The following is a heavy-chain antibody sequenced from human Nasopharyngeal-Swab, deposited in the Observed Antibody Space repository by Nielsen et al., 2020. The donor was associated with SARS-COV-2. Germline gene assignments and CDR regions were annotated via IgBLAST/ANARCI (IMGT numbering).Heavy chain of an antibody. CDR1: GFTFSSYS. CDR2: ISSSSSTI. D-gene: IGHD2-15*01. Sequence: GESLKISCAASGFTFSSYSMNWVRQAPGKGLEWVSYISSSSSTIYYADPVKGRFTISRDNAKNSLYLQMNYLRADDTAVYYCARDCGNCGSGGNCDFWGQGTLVTVSS. J-gene: IGHJ4*02. CDR3: ARDCGNCGSGGNCDF. V-gene: IGHV3-48*04.